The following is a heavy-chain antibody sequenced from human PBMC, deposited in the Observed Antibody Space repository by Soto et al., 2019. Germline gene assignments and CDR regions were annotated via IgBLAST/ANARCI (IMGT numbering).Heavy chain of an antibody. CDR1: GGSISSYY. V-gene: IGHV4-59*01. J-gene: IGHJ5*02. CDR2: IYYSGST. CDR3: ARVIAAAGTLIDP. Sequence: SETLSLTCTVSGGSISSYYWSWIRQPPGKGLEWIGYIYYSGSTNYNPSLKSRVTISVDTSKNQSSLKLSSVTAADTAVYYCARVIAAAGTLIDPWGQGTLVTVSS. D-gene: IGHD6-13*01.